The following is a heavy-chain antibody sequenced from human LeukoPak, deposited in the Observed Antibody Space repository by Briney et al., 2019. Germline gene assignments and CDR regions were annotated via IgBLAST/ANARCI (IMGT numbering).Heavy chain of an antibody. D-gene: IGHD5-24*01. J-gene: IGHJ4*02. CDR3: ARDGYNSCYFDY. CDR2: INPNSGGT. V-gene: IGHV1-2*02. Sequence: ASVKVSCKASGYTFTAYYMHWVRQAPGQGLEWMGWINPNSGGTNYAQKFQGRVTMTRDTSISTAYMELSRLRSDDTAVYYCARDGYNSCYFDYWGQGTLVTVSS. CDR1: GYTFTAYY.